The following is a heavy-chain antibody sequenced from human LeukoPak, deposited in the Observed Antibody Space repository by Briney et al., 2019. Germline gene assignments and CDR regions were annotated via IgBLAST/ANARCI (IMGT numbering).Heavy chain of an antibody. CDR2: ISYDGSNK. CDR1: GFTFSSYG. J-gene: IGHJ3*02. V-gene: IGHV3-30*03. Sequence: GGSLRLSCAASGFTFSSYGMHWVRQAPGKGLEWVAVISYDGSNKYYADSVKGRFTISRDNSKNTLYLQMNSLRAEDTAVYYCLDAFDIWGQGTMVTVSS. CDR3: LDAFDI.